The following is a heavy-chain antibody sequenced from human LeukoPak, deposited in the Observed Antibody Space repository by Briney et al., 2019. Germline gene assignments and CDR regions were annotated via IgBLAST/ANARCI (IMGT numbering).Heavy chain of an antibody. CDR1: GFTFSSYS. CDR2: IKEDGSEE. V-gene: IGHV3-7*01. Sequence: RPGGSLRLSCAASGFTFSSYSMNWVRQAPGKGLEWVANIKEDGSEENCVDSLKGRFTLSRDNAKNSLYLQMNSLRAEDTAVYYCARVMGNWFDPWGQGTLVTVSS. CDR3: ARVMGNWFDP. J-gene: IGHJ5*02. D-gene: IGHD1-26*01.